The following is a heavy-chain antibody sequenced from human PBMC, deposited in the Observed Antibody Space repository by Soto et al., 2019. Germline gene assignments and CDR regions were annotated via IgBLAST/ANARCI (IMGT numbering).Heavy chain of an antibody. D-gene: IGHD5-12*01. J-gene: IGHJ4*02. CDR3: ALGWLKTGFDS. CDR1: GDSVSGN. CDR2: TYYGSNWIN. Sequence: PSQTLSLTCAISGDSVSGNWNWIRQSPSRGLEWLGRTYYGSNWINDYAVSVKSRMTINLDTSKNQFSLQLSSVTPEDTAVYYCALGWLKTGFDSWGQGTPVTVSS. V-gene: IGHV6-1*01.